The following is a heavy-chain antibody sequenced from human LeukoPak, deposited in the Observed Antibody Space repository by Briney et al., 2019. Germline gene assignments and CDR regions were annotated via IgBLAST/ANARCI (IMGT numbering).Heavy chain of an antibody. CDR3: ARIHPSRAVAGTYYFDY. CDR1: GYTFTGYY. J-gene: IGHJ4*02. D-gene: IGHD6-19*01. Sequence: ASVKVSCKASGYTFTGYYMHWVRQAPGQGLEWMGWINPNSGGTNYAQKFQGRVTITADKSTSTAYMELSSLRSEDTAVYYCARIHPSRAVAGTYYFDYWGQGTLVTVSS. CDR2: INPNSGGT. V-gene: IGHV1-2*02.